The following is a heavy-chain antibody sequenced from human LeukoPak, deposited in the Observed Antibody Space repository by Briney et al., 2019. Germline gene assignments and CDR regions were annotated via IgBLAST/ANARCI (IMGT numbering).Heavy chain of an antibody. CDR1: GFIFSSYG. V-gene: IGHV3-23*01. Sequence: GGSLRLSCAASGFIFSSYGMTWVRQAPGKGLEWVSAISGSGSGGSTYYADSVKGRFTISRDNSKNTLYLQMNSLRAEDTAVYYCARLVHYDILTGYFLPPWFDPWGQGTLVTVSS. D-gene: IGHD3-9*01. J-gene: IGHJ5*02. CDR2: ISGSGSGGST. CDR3: ARLVHYDILTGYFLPPWFDP.